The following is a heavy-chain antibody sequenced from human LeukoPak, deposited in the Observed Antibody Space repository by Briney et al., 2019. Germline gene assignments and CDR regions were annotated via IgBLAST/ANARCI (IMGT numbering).Heavy chain of an antibody. CDR1: GASLNGHY. J-gene: IGHJ5*02. Sequence: SETLSLTCAVYGASLNGHYWSWIRQPPGKGLEWIGKCSDVGGTKYNPSLKSGVTISADTSKNQFSLKLSSVTAADTAVYYCAQNGQSGFSFDPWGQGTLVTVSS. CDR3: AQNGQSGFSFDP. V-gene: IGHV4-34*01. D-gene: IGHD2-8*01. CDR2: CSDVGGT.